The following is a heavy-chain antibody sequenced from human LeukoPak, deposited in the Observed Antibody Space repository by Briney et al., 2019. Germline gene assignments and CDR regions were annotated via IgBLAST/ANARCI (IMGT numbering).Heavy chain of an antibody. J-gene: IGHJ4*02. CDR1: GFNFSSYG. CDR3: ARDSQWLVEYYFDY. CDR2: MSYDGSNK. Sequence: GGSLRLSCAASGFNFSSYGMHWVRQAPGKGLEWVAVMSYDGSNKYYADPVKGRFTISRDNSKNTLYLQMNSLRAEDTAVYYCARDSQWLVEYYFDYWGQGTLVTVSS. D-gene: IGHD6-19*01. V-gene: IGHV3-30*03.